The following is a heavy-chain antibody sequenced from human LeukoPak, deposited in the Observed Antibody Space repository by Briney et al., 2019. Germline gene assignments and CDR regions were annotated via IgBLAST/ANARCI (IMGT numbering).Heavy chain of an antibody. CDR1: GYTLTELS. CDR2: FDPEDGET. J-gene: IGHJ5*02. Sequence: VASVKVSCKVSGYTLTELSMHWVRQAPGKGLEWMGGFDPEDGETIYAQKFQGRVTMTEDTSTDTAYMELSSLRSEDTAVYYCARGPPFSIAAAGYTLQNWFDPWGQGTLVTVSS. V-gene: IGHV1-24*01. D-gene: IGHD6-13*01. CDR3: ARGPPFSIAAAGYTLQNWFDP.